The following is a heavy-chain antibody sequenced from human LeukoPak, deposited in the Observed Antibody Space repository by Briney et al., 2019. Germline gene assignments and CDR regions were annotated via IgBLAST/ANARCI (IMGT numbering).Heavy chain of an antibody. CDR3: ARGVGSSWPGWFDP. V-gene: IGHV3-48*03. D-gene: IGHD6-13*01. CDR2: ISHSGRTI. Sequence: GGSLRLSCAASGFTLSNYELNWVRQAPGKGLEWVSYISHSGRTIYSADSVKGRFTISRDNAKNSLYLQVNSLRDTAVYYCARGVGSSWPGWFDPWGQGTLVTVSS. J-gene: IGHJ5*02. CDR1: GFTLSNYE.